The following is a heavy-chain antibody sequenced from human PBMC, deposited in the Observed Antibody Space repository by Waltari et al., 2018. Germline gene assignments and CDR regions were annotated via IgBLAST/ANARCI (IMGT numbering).Heavy chain of an antibody. CDR1: GFPFSGHW. V-gene: IGHV3-74*03. Sequence: EVQLVESGGGLVQPGGSLRLSCAAPGFPFSGHWMHWVRQAPGKGLVWVSRINTDGSDTAYADSGRGRFTISRDNAKNTLFLQMNSLRVEDTAVYYCARAYSGKKNPKESWGQGTLVTVSS. D-gene: IGHD4-4*01. J-gene: IGHJ5*02. CDR2: INTDGSDT. CDR3: ARAYSGKKNPKES.